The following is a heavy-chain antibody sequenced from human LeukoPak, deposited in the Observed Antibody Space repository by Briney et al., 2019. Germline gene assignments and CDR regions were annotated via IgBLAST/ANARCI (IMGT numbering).Heavy chain of an antibody. CDR1: GFTVSSNY. CDR3: ARDRRNYDILTGGRWFDP. V-gene: IGHV3-66*01. CDR2: IYSGGST. D-gene: IGHD3-9*01. Sequence: GGSLRLSCAASGFTVSSNYMSWVRQAPGKGLEWVSVIYSGGSTYYADSVKGRFTISRDNSKNTLYLQMNSLRAEDTAVYYCARDRRNYDILTGGRWFDPWGQGTLVTVSS. J-gene: IGHJ5*02.